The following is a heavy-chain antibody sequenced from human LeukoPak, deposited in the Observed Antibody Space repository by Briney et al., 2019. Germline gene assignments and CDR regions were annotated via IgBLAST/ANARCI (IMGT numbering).Heavy chain of an antibody. D-gene: IGHD3-22*01. CDR3: ARDDTSGYNDY. V-gene: IGHV4-4*07. J-gene: IGHJ4*02. CDR2: MYTSGST. CDR1: GGSISSYY. Sequence: SETLSLTCTVSGGSISSYYWSWIRQPAGKGLEWIGRMYTSGSTNYNPSLKSRVTISVDTSKNQFSLKLTSVTATDTAVYYCARDDTSGYNDYWGQGTLVTVSS.